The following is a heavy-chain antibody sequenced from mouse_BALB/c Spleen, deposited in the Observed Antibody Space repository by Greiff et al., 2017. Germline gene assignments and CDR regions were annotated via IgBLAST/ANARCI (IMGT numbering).Heavy chain of an antibody. Sequence: EVQLQQSGPGLVKPSQSLSLTCTVTGYSITSDYAWNWIRQFPGNKLEWMGYISYSGSTSYNPSLKSRISITRDTSKNQFFLQLNSVTTEDTATYYCAREGITTVVDAMDYWGQGTSVTVSS. V-gene: IGHV3-2*02. CDR1: GYSITSDYA. J-gene: IGHJ4*01. CDR2: ISYSGST. D-gene: IGHD1-1*01. CDR3: AREGITTVVDAMDY.